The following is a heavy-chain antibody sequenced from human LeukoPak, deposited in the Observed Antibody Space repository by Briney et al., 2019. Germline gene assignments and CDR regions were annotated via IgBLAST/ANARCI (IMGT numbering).Heavy chain of an antibody. D-gene: IGHD3-22*01. CDR3: ARDEEIAVVPIGAFDI. J-gene: IGHJ3*02. CDR2: ISYDGSNK. V-gene: IGHV3-30-3*01. CDR1: GFTFSSYA. Sequence: PGGSLRLSCAASGFTFSSYAMHWVRQAPGKGLEWVAVISYDGSNKYYAGSVKGRFTISRDNSKNTLYLQMNSLRAEDTAVYYCARDEEIAVVPIGAFDIWGQGTMVTVSS.